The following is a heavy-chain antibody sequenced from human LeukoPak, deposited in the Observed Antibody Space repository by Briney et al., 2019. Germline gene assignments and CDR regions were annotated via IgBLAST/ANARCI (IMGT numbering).Heavy chain of an antibody. CDR1: GGSISSSSYY. Sequence: PSETLSLTCTVSGGSISSSSYYWGWIRQPPGKGLEWIGSIYYSGSTYYNPSLKSRFTISVDTSKNQFSLNLSSVTAADTAVYYCARLYYDSSGYYQICYFDYWGQGTLVTVSS. CDR2: IYYSGST. CDR3: ARLYYDSSGYYQICYFDY. V-gene: IGHV4-39*01. D-gene: IGHD3-22*01. J-gene: IGHJ4*02.